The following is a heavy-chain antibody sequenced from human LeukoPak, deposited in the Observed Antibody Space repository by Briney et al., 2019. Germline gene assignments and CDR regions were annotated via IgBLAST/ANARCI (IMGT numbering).Heavy chain of an antibody. CDR3: ARDSRRDSSSLFVH. J-gene: IGHJ4*02. D-gene: IGHD6-6*01. Sequence: GGSLRLSCAASGFTFSSYGMHWVRQAPGKGLEWVANIKQDGSEKYYVDSVKGRFTISRDNAKNSLYLQMNSLRAEDTAVYYCARDSRRDSSSLFVHWGQGTLVTVSS. CDR1: GFTFSSYG. V-gene: IGHV3-7*01. CDR2: IKQDGSEK.